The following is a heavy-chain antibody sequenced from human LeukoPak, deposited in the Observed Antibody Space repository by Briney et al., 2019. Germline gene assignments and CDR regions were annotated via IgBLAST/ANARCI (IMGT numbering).Heavy chain of an antibody. CDR2: ISFYNGNT. J-gene: IGHJ4*02. V-gene: IGHV1-18*01. Sequence: SVTVSCKASGYTFNNYGLSWVRQAPGQGLEWMGWISFYNGNTKYAQNLQGRVTMTTETYTKTAYMDLRSMTSDDGDVYYCSRDGYKDIGGDCGPVANWGQGALVTVSP. CDR3: SRDGYKDIGGDCGPVAN. D-gene: IGHD2-21*01. CDR1: GYTFNNYG.